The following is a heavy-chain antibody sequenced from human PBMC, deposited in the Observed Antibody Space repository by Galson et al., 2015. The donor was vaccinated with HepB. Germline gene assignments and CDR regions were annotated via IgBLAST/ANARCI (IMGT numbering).Heavy chain of an antibody. CDR2: IIPIFGTA. Sequence: SVKVSCKASGGTFSSYAISWVRQAPGQGLEWMGGIIPIFGTANYAQKFQGRVTITADESTSTAYMELSSLRSEDTAVYYCARGIWVVRGSFSYYGMDVWGQGTTVTVSS. CDR1: GGTFSSYA. J-gene: IGHJ6*02. CDR3: ARGIWVVRGSFSYYGMDV. V-gene: IGHV1-69*13. D-gene: IGHD3-10*01.